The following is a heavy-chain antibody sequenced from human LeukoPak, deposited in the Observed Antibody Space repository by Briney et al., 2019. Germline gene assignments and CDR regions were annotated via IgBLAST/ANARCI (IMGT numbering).Heavy chain of an antibody. Sequence: SETLSLTCTVSGYSISSGYYCTWIRQTPGKGLEWIGSVHHTGKAYYNPSLNSRVTISVATSQIQFSLKLAFVTDADTALYYCARGRLDGSYYFDYWGQGALVTVSS. CDR2: VHHTGKA. D-gene: IGHD2-15*01. J-gene: IGHJ4*02. CDR3: ARGRLDGSYYFDY. V-gene: IGHV4-38-2*02. CDR1: GYSISSGYY.